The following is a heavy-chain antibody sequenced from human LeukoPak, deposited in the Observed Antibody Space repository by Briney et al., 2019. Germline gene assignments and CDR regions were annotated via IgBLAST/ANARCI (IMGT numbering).Heavy chain of an antibody. CDR2: ISYDGSNK. V-gene: IGHV3-30*18. CDR3: AKDGGSYPDY. D-gene: IGHD1-26*01. J-gene: IGHJ4*02. Sequence: PGGSLRLSCAASGFTFSSYGTHWVRQAPGKGLEWVAVISYDGSNKYYADSVKGRFTISRDNSKNTLYLQMNSLRAEDTAVYYCAKDGGSYPDYWGQETLVTVSS. CDR1: GFTFSSYG.